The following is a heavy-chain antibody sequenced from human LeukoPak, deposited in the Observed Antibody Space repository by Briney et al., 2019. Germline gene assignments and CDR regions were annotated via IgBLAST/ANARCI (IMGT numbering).Heavy chain of an antibody. CDR2: INPNSGVT. J-gene: IGHJ4*02. CDR1: GYTFIGYY. Sequence: ASVKVSCKASGYTFIGYYMHWVRQAPGQGLEWMGWINPNSGVTNYAQKFQGRVTMTRDTSISTAYMELTSLRSDDTAVYYCARDGGYFDYWGRGTLVTVSS. V-gene: IGHV1-2*02. CDR3: ARDGGYFDY.